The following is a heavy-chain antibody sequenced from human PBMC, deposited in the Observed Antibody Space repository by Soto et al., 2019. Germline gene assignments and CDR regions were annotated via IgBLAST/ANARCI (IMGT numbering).Heavy chain of an antibody. CDR3: ARDRFGDVDYYYYYGMDV. D-gene: IGHD3-10*01. V-gene: IGHV1-18*01. Sequence: GASVKVSCKASGYTFTSYGMSWVRQAPGQGLEWMGWISAYNGNTNYAQKLQGRVTMTTDTSTSTAYMELRSLRSDDTAVYYCARDRFGDVDYYYYYGMDVWGQGTTVTVSS. CDR2: ISAYNGNT. CDR1: GYTFTSYG. J-gene: IGHJ6*02.